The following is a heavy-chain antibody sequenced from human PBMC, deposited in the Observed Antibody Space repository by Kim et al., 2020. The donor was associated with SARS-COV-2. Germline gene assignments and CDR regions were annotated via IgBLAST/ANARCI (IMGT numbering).Heavy chain of an antibody. CDR1: GFTFSSYS. CDR3: AREGITMVRGPKTYYFDY. Sequence: GGSLRLSCAASGFTFSSYSMNWVRQAPGKGLEWVSSISSSSSYIYYADSVKGRFTISRDNAKNSLYLQMNSLRAEDTAVYYCAREGITMVRGPKTYYFDYWGQGTLVTVSS. J-gene: IGHJ4*02. V-gene: IGHV3-21*01. CDR2: ISSSSSYI. D-gene: IGHD3-10*01.